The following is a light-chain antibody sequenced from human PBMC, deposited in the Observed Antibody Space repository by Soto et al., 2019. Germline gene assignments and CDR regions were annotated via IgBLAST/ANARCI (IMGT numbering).Light chain of an antibody. J-gene: IGKJ1*01. V-gene: IGKV3-11*01. Sequence: EIQLTQSPASLSLSPGERATLSCGASQSVSSSLAWYQQKLGQAPRLLIYEASARATGIPARFSGSGSGTDFTLIISSLEPEDFAVYYCQQGSTWPWTFGQGTKVDI. CDR1: QSVSSS. CDR2: EAS. CDR3: QQGSTWPWT.